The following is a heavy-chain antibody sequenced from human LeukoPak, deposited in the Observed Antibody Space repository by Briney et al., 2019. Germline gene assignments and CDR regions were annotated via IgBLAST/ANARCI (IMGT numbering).Heavy chain of an antibody. J-gene: IGHJ4*02. CDR2: VKSKADGGTT. Sequence: GRSLRVSCAASGFTFSTYAMNWVRQTPGKGLEWVGRVKSKADGGTTDYAAPVKGRFTISRDDSRNTMYLQMNSLKTEDTAVYYCTTATKCGTYSRGYWGQGTLVTVSS. CDR1: GFTFSTYA. D-gene: IGHD1-26*01. V-gene: IGHV3-15*01. CDR3: TTATKCGTYSRGY.